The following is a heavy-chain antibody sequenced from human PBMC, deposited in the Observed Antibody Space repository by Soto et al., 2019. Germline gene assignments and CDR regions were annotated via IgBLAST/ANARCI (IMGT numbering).Heavy chain of an antibody. CDR1: GFTFSSYG. D-gene: IGHD6-13*01. J-gene: IGHJ4*02. Sequence: GGSLRLSCAASGFTFSSYGMHWVRQAPGKGLEWVAVISYDGSNKYYADSVKGRFTISRDNSKNTLYLQMNSLRAEDTAVYYCAKDLETSSSWYDSGNYFDYWGQGTLVTVSS. CDR2: ISYDGSNK. V-gene: IGHV3-30*18. CDR3: AKDLETSSSWYDSGNYFDY.